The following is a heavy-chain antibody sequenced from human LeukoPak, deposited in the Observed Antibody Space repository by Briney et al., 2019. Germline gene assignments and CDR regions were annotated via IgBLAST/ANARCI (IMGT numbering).Heavy chain of an antibody. V-gene: IGHV1-46*01. CDR1: GYTFTSYD. CDR2: INPSGGST. D-gene: IGHD6-13*01. CDR3: ASDGTRYSSSWYYGMDV. Sequence: ASVKVSCKASGYTFTSYDMHWGRQAPGQGLEWMGIINPSGGSTSYAQKFQGRVTMTRDTSTSTVYIELSSLRSEDTAVYYCASDGTRYSSSWYYGMDVWGQGTTVTVSS. J-gene: IGHJ6*02.